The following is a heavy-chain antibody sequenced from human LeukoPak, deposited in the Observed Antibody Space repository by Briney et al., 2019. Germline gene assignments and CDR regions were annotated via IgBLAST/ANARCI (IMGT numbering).Heavy chain of an antibody. V-gene: IGHV3-33*08. CDR1: GFTFSDYY. Sequence: GGSLRLSCAASGFTFSDYYMSWIRQAPGKGLEWVAVIWYDGSNKYYADSVKGRFTISRDNSKNTLYLQMNSLRAEDTAVYYCARGRSSSSSYYFDYWGQGTLVTVSS. J-gene: IGHJ4*02. CDR2: IWYDGSNK. D-gene: IGHD6-6*01. CDR3: ARGRSSSSSYYFDY.